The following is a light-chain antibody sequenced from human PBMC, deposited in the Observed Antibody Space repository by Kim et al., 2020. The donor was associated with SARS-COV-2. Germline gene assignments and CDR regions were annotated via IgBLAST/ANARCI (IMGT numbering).Light chain of an antibody. Sequence: LSPGERATLACRARQSVSTNYLAWYQHKPGQAPRLLIYAASRRATGIPDRFSGSGSGTDFTLTMSRLEPEDFALYYCQQYSGSATFGQGTKVDIK. CDR3: QQYSGSAT. CDR1: QSVSTNY. V-gene: IGKV3-20*01. CDR2: AAS. J-gene: IGKJ1*01.